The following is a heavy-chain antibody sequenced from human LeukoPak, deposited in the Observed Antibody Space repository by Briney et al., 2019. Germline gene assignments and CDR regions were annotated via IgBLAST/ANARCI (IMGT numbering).Heavy chain of an antibody. CDR2: INPSSGTT. V-gene: IGHV1-46*01. CDR1: GYTFTNYY. Sequence: ASVKVSCKASGYTFTNYYMVWVRQAPGQGLEWMGIINPSSGTTNYAQKFQGRVTMTRDMSTSTVYMELSSLRSEDTAVYYCAREVVEYYYDSSGPKVDYWGQGTLVTVSS. J-gene: IGHJ4*02. D-gene: IGHD3-22*01. CDR3: AREVVEYYYDSSGPKVDY.